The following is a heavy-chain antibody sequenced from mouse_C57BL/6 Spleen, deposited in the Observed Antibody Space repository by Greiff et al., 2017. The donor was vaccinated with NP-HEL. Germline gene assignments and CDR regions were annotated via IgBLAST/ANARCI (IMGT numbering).Heavy chain of an antibody. J-gene: IGHJ3*01. CDR3: APIYYDYDGSAY. CDR1: GYTFTSYW. Sequence: QVQLKESGAELVKPGASVKLSCKASGYTFTSYWMHWVKQRPGQGLEWIGMIHPNSGSTNYNEKFKSKATLTVDKSSSTAYMQLSSLTSEDSAVYYCAPIYYDYDGSAYWGQGTLVTVSA. D-gene: IGHD2-4*01. CDR2: IHPNSGST. V-gene: IGHV1-64*01.